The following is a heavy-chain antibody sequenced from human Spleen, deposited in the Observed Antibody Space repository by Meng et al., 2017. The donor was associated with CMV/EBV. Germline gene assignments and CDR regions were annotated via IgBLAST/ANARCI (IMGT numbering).Heavy chain of an antibody. CDR1: GYTFAAYF. Sequence: GGSLRLSCKASGYTFAAYFTHWVRQAPGQGLEWMGWINPNGGGTNYAQKFQGRVTMTTDTSISTAYMELSGLRADDTAVYFCARHSITGTTWLDHWGQGALVTVSS. CDR3: ARHSITGTTWLDH. CDR2: INPNGGGT. J-gene: IGHJ4*02. V-gene: IGHV1-2*02. D-gene: IGHD1-7*01.